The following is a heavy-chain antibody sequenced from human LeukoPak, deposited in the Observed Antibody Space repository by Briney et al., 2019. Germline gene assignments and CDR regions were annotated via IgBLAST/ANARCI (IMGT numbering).Heavy chain of an antibody. V-gene: IGHV3-7*01. Sequence: GGPLRLSCAASGITFSNYWMSWVRQALGKGLEWVANINPDGSEKNYAHSVKGRFTISRDNAKNSLSLQMNSLRAEDTAVYYCATEPGIGYAFDIWGQGRMVTVSS. CDR1: GITFSNYW. J-gene: IGHJ3*02. CDR2: INPDGSEK. CDR3: ATEPGIGYAFDI. D-gene: IGHD3-10*01.